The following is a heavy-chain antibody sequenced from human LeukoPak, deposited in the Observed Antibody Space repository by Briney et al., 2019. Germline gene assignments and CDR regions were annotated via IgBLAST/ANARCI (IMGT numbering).Heavy chain of an antibody. D-gene: IGHD6-19*01. CDR3: ARDKPIAVVPRPFDI. V-gene: IGHV3-23*01. CDR1: GFTFSSYS. J-gene: IGHJ3*02. Sequence: GGSLRLSCAASGFTFSSYSMNWVRQAPGKGLEWVSAISGSGGSTYYADSVKGRFTISRDNSKNTLYLQMNSLRAEDTAVYYCARDKPIAVVPRPFDIWGQGTMVTVSS. CDR2: ISGSGGST.